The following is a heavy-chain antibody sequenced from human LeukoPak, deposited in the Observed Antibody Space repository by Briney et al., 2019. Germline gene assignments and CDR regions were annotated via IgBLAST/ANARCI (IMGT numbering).Heavy chain of an antibody. D-gene: IGHD1-26*01. CDR2: ISRTCESI. V-gene: IGHV3-21*04. CDR1: GFTFNTYS. J-gene: IGHJ4*02. Sequence: GGSLRLSCAASGFTFNTYSMSWVRQAPGKGLEWVSIISRTCESIFYADSVKGRFTISRDKSKNTLYLQMNSLRVEDTAIYYCAKSVVNSGTYIPFDSWGQGTLVTVSS. CDR3: AKSVVNSGTYIPFDS.